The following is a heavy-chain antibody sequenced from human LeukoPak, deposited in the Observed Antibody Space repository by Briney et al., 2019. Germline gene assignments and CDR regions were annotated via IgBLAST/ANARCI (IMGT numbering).Heavy chain of an antibody. CDR1: GFTFSSYA. D-gene: IGHD4-11*01. CDR2: ISYDGSNK. V-gene: IGHV3-30*04. CDR3: ARDVDGPTVTPVGGY. J-gene: IGHJ4*02. Sequence: GGSLRLSCAASGFTFSSYAMHWDRQAPGKGLEWVAVISYDGSNKYYADSVKGRFTISRDNAKNSLYLQMNSLRAEDTAVYYCARDVDGPTVTPVGGYWGQGTLVTVSS.